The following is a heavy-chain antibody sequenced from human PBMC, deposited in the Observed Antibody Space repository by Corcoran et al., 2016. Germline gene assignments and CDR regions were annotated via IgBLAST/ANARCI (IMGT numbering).Heavy chain of an antibody. CDR1: GGSISSRSYY. CDR2: IYYSGST. Sequence: QLQLQESGPGLVKPSETLSLTCTVSGGSISSRSYYWGWIRQPPGKGLAWIGSIYYSGSTYYNPSLKRRVTISVDTSKNQFSLKLSSVTAADTAVYYWARHSGLMTMIGRGWFDPGGQGTLVTVSA. D-gene: IGHD3-22*01. V-gene: IGHV4-39*07. CDR3: ARHSGLMTMIGRGWFDP. J-gene: IGHJ5*02.